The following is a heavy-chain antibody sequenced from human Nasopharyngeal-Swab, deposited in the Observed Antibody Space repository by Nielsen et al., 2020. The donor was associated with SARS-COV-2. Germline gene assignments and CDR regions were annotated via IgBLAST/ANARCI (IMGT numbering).Heavy chain of an antibody. CDR2: ISAYNGNT. D-gene: IGHD6-13*01. Sequence: ASVKVSCKASGYTFTSYGISWVRQAPGQGLEWMGWISAYNGNTNYAQKLQGRVTMTTDTSTSTAYMELRSLRSDDTAVYYCARLNWTQQLVPFDYWGQGTLVTVSS. J-gene: IGHJ4*02. V-gene: IGHV1-18*01. CDR1: GYTFTSYG. CDR3: ARLNWTQQLVPFDY.